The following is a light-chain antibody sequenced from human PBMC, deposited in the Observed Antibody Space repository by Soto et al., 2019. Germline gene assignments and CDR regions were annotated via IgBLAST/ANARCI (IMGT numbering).Light chain of an antibody. CDR1: RSVTNTY. J-gene: IGKJ1*01. Sequence: VLTQSPATLSLSAGERATLSCRASRSVTNTYLSWYQHKPGQAPRLLLYATSTRAAAIPARFSGSGSGTDFTLTIDTLEPEDVAVYYCQHYGDSPTVGRGPKV. V-gene: IGKV3-20*01. CDR2: ATS. CDR3: QHYGDSPT.